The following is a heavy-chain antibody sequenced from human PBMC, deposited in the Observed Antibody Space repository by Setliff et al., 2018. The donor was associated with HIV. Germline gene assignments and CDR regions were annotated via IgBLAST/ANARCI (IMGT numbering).Heavy chain of an antibody. V-gene: IGHV3-48*01. CDR2: ISSSSSTI. Sequence: GGSLRLSCAVSGLIFSNYNMNWVRQAPGKRLEWVSYISSSSSTIYYVDSVRGRFTISRDNARNSLYLQMNSLTADDTAVYFCARDLRYSTPFDFWGQGTLVTVSS. J-gene: IGHJ4*02. D-gene: IGHD6-13*01. CDR3: ARDLRYSTPFDF. CDR1: GLIFSNYN.